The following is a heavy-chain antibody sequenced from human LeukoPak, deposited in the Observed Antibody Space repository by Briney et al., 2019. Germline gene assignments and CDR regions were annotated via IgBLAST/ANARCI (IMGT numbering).Heavy chain of an antibody. CDR3: AKTYELELPSYYYYYYMDV. V-gene: IGHV3-23*01. Sequence: GGSLRLSCAASGFTFSSYAMSWVRQAPGKGLEWVSAISVSGSSTYYADSVKGRFTISRDNSKNTLYLQMNSLRAEDTAVYYCAKTYELELPSYYYYYYMDVWGKGTTVTVSS. CDR1: GFTFSSYA. D-gene: IGHD1-7*01. CDR2: ISVSGSST. J-gene: IGHJ6*03.